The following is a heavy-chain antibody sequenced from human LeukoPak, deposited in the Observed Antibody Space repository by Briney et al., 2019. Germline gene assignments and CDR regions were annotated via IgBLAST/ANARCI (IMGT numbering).Heavy chain of an antibody. J-gene: IGHJ4*02. D-gene: IGHD6-19*01. CDR1: GFTFSSYW. Sequence: HPGGSLRLSCAASGFTFSSYWMSWVRQAPGKGLEWVSYISSSSTIISYADSVKGRFTISRDNAKNSLYLQMNSLRAEDTAVYYCARGGYSSGLNWGQGTLVTVSS. V-gene: IGHV3-48*01. CDR3: ARGGYSSGLN. CDR2: ISSSSTII.